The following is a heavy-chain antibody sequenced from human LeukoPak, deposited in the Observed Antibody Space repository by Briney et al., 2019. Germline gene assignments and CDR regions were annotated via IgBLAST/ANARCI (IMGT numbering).Heavy chain of an antibody. CDR1: GFTFSGYD. V-gene: IGHV3-13*01. J-gene: IGHJ2*01. Sequence: GGSLRLSCAASGFTFSGYDMHWVRQLPEKGLEWSAAVGYGGDTYYPASVEGRFTVSRENAKNSLYLQMNTLRAGDTAVYYCARDGGGTTADWYFDLWGRGTPVTVSS. CDR3: ARDGGGTTADWYFDL. D-gene: IGHD1-14*01. CDR2: VGYGGDT.